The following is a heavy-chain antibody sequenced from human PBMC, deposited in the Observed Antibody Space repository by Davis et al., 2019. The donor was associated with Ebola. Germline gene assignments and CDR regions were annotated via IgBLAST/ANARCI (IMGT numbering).Heavy chain of an antibody. D-gene: IGHD4-17*01. CDR1: GGSISSYY. Sequence: MPSETLSLTCTVSGGSISSYYWSWIRQPPGKGLEWIGYIYYSGSTHYNPSLKSRVTISVDTSKNQFSQKLSSVTAADTAVYYCARQGMGDYVSLGYWGQGTLVTVSS. CDR3: ARQGMGDYVSLGY. CDR2: IYYSGST. V-gene: IGHV4-59*08. J-gene: IGHJ4*02.